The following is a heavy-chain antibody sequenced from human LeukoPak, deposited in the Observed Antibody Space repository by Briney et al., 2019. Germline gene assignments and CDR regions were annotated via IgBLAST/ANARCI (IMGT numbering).Heavy chain of an antibody. V-gene: IGHV3-74*01. CDR3: ARVGSSDAFDI. CDR1: GFTFSSYW. D-gene: IGHD2-2*01. J-gene: IGHJ3*02. Sequence: GGSLRLSCAASGFTFSSYWMHWVRQAPGKGLVWVSRINSDGSSTNYADSVKGRFTISRDNAKNTLYLQMNSLRAEDTAVYYCARVGSSDAFDIWGQGTMVTVSS. CDR2: INSDGSST.